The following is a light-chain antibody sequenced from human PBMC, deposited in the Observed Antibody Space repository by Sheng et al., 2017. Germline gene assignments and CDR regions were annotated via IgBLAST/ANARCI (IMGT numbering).Light chain of an antibody. CDR2: EVS. CDR3: SAYTTSSARV. CDR1: SSDVGRYNY. V-gene: IGLV2-14*03. Sequence: QSALTQPASVSGSPGQSISISCTGTSSDVGRYNYVSWYQQYPGKAPQVIIYEVSNRPSGVSNRFSGSKSGNMASLTISGLQTEDEADYYCSAYTTSSARVFGGGTKLAVL. J-gene: IGLJ3*02.